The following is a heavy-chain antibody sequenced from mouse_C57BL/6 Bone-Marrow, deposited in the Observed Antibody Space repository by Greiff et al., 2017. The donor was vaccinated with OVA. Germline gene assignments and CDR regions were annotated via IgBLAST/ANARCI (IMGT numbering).Heavy chain of an antibody. V-gene: IGHV5-12*01. J-gene: IGHJ3*01. CDR1: GFTFSDYY. Sequence: EVQLVESGGGLVQPGGSLKLSCAASGFTFSDYYMYWVRQTPEKRLEWVAYISNGGGSTYYPDTVKGRFTISRDNAKNTLYLQMSRLKSEDTAMYYCARQGYYDPFAYWGQGTLVTVSA. D-gene: IGHD2-4*01. CDR3: ARQGYYDPFAY. CDR2: ISNGGGST.